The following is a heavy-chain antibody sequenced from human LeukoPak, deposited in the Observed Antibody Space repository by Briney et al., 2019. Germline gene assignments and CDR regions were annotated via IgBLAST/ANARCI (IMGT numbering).Heavy chain of an antibody. Sequence: GGSLRLSCAASGFTFSSYAMSWVRQAPGKGLEWVSAISGSGGSTYYADSVKGRFTISRDNSKNTLYLQMNSLRAEDTAVYYCAKDPRGYSYGYGYFQHWGQGTLVTVSS. CDR3: AKDPRGYSYGYGYFQH. V-gene: IGHV3-23*01. CDR2: ISGSGGST. D-gene: IGHD5-18*01. CDR1: GFTFSSYA. J-gene: IGHJ1*01.